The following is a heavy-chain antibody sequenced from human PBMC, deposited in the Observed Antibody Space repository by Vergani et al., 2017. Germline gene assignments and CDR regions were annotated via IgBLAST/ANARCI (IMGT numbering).Heavy chain of an antibody. CDR1: GFTFSSYA. Sequence: QVQLVESGGGVVQPGRSLRLFCAASGFTFSSYAMHWVRQAPGKGLEWVAVISYDGSNKHYADSVKGRFTISREKSKNTLYLQMNSLRAEDTAVYYCARDGSESYYSYYYYGMDFWGQGTTVTVSS. CDR3: ARDGSESYYSYYYYGMDF. J-gene: IGHJ6*02. D-gene: IGHD3-10*01. CDR2: ISYDGSNK. V-gene: IGHV3-30-3*01.